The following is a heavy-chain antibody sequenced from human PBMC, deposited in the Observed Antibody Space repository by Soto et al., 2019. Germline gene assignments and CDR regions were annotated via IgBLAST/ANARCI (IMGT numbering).Heavy chain of an antibody. J-gene: IGHJ4*02. V-gene: IGHV3-73*02. CDR3: TRRRDWTAMDPLDY. D-gene: IGHD5-18*01. CDR2: IRSKVNTYAT. Sequence: EVQLVESGGGLVQPGGSLKLSCVASGFTFSDSAMHWVRQASGKGLEWVGRIRSKVNTYATIYAASVKDRFTISRDDSMNTAYLQMNSLKTEDTAVYYCTRRRDWTAMDPLDYWGQGTLVTVSS. CDR1: GFTFSDSA.